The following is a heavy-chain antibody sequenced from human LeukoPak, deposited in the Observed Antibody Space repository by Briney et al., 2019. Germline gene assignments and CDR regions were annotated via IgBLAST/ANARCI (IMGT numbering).Heavy chain of an antibody. CDR2: FDPQVRGS. CDR1: RNTLTDLS. CDR3: ATEPLEISYYYGSGSRSFDP. V-gene: IGHV1-24*01. J-gene: IGHJ5*02. Sequence: ASVKVACQVPRNTLTDLSLHWVRQPAAKGVGWGGGFDPQVRGSIYAFRFQDRLTMTVDTSSDTASMELSRLTVFDTAVYYCATEPLEISYYYGSGSRSFDPWGQGPLVTVSS. D-gene: IGHD3-10*01.